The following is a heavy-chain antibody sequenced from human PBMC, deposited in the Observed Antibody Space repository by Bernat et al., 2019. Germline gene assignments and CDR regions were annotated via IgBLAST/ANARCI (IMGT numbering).Heavy chain of an antibody. CDR3: ARDRAAGCSSTSCYRVYYYYYMDV. CDR2: INPNSGGT. V-gene: IGHV1-2*06. CDR1: GYTFTGYY. J-gene: IGHJ6*03. D-gene: IGHD2-2*01. Sequence: QVQLVQSGAEVKKPGASVKVSCKASGYTFTGYYMHWVRQAPGQGLEWMGRINPNSGGTNYAQKFQGRVTMTRDTSISTAYMELSRLRADDTAVYYCARDRAAGCSSTSCYRVYYYYYMDVWGKGTTVTVSS.